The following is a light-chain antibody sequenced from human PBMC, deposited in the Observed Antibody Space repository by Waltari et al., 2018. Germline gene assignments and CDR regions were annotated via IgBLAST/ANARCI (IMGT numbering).Light chain of an antibody. CDR3: LQLNSYPRT. V-gene: IGKV1-9*01. CDR2: RAS. CDR1: QGISSN. J-gene: IGKJ1*01. Sequence: DIHLTQSRSFLSASVGDRVTITCRASQGISSNLAWYQQKPGKAPKLLIYRASTLQSGVPSRFSGSESGTDFTLTISSLQPEDFATYYCLQLNSYPRTFGQGTKVEVK.